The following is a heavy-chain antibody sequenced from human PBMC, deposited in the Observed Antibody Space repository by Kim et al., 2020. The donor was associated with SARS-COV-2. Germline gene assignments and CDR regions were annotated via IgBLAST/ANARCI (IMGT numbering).Heavy chain of an antibody. V-gene: IGHV1-3*01. CDR2: VNAGNGNT. D-gene: IGHD2-8*02. CDR3: ARAEDGTGYYYYGMRV. CDR1: GYTFTSYT. Sequence: ASVKVSCKASGYTFTSYTMHWVRRAPGQRLEWMGWVNAGNGNTKYSQKFQGRVTISRDTSASTAYMELSSLGSEDTAVYYCARAEDGTGYYYYGMRVWGQGTTVTVSS. J-gene: IGHJ6*02.